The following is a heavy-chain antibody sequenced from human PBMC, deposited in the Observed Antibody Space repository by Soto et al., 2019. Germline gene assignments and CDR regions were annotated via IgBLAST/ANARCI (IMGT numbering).Heavy chain of an antibody. CDR3: ARVAGGYDFGYYYYYMDV. J-gene: IGHJ6*03. CDR1: GYTFTSYD. Sequence: ASVKVSCKASGYTFTSYDINWVRQATGQGLEWMGWMNPNSGNTGYAQKFQGRVTMTRNTSISTAYMELSSLRSEDTAVYYCARVAGGYDFGYYYYYMDVWGKGTTVTVSS. V-gene: IGHV1-8*01. CDR2: MNPNSGNT. D-gene: IGHD5-12*01.